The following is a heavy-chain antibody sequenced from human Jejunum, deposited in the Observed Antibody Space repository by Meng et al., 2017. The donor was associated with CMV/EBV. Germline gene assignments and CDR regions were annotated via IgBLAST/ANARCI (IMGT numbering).Heavy chain of an antibody. V-gene: IGHV3-21*06. CDR2: ISPTSVYR. Sequence: YCLTGVRPAPEKGLEWVSSISPTSVYRYDAESLQGRFTISRGNANNSVYLQLNSLRAEDTAVYYCARRSCTTMFCESRDAFDVWGQGTMVTVSS. D-gene: IGHD3-9*01. CDR1: YC. CDR3: ARRSCTTMFCESRDAFDV. J-gene: IGHJ3*01.